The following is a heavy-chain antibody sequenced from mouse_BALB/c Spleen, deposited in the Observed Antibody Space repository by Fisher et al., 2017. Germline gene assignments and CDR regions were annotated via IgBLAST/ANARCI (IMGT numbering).Heavy chain of an antibody. CDR3: ARREYRYEAMDY. V-gene: IGHV5-12-2*01. J-gene: IGHJ4*01. Sequence: GRFTISRDNAKNTLYLQMSSLKSEDTAMYYCARREYRYEAMDYWGQGTSVTVSS. D-gene: IGHD2-14*01.